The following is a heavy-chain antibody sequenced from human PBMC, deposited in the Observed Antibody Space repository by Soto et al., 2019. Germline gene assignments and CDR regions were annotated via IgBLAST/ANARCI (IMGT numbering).Heavy chain of an antibody. CDR3: AREGDYYGSGSYIDY. J-gene: IGHJ4*02. V-gene: IGHV4-4*02. CDR2: IYHSGST. CDR1: GGSISSSNW. Sequence: QVQLQESGPGLVKPSGTLSLTCAVSGGSISSSNWWSWVRQPPGKGLEWIGEIYHSGSTNYNPSLKSRVTISVDKAKTQFSLKLSSVTAADTAVYYCAREGDYYGSGSYIDYWGQGTLVTVSS. D-gene: IGHD3-10*01.